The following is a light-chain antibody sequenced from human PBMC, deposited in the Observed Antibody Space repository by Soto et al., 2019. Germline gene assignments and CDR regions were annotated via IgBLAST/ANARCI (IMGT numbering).Light chain of an antibody. CDR2: DVT. CDR3: CLYSSSSALPYV. V-gene: IGLV2-14*03. J-gene: IGLJ1*01. CDR1: SSDVGGYNY. Sequence: QSALTQPASVSGSPGQSITISCSGTSSDVGGYNYVSWYQQLPGKAPKLIIYDVTIRPSGVSNRFSGSKSGNTASLTISGLQAEDEADYFCCLYSSSSALPYVFGTGTKLTVL.